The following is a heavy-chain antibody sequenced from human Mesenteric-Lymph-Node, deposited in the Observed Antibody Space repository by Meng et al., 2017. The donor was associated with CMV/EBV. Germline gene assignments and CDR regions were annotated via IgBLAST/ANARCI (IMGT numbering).Heavy chain of an antibody. J-gene: IGHJ5*02. Sequence: SETLSLTCTVSGYSISSGYYWGWIRQPPGKGLEWIGSIYHSGSTYYNPSLKSRVTISVDTSKNQFSLKLSSVTAADTAVYYCARGRWFRNSGYFACWFDPWGQGTLVTVSS. V-gene: IGHV4-38-2*02. CDR1: GYSISSGYY. CDR2: IYHSGST. CDR3: ARGRWFRNSGYFACWFDP. D-gene: IGHD3-22*01.